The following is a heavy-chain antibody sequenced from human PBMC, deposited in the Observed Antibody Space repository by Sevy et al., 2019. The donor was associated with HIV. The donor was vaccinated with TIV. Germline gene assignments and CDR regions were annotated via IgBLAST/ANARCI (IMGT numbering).Heavy chain of an antibody. Sequence: LRLSCAVSGGSISSGGYSWSWIRQPPGKGLEWIGYIYHSGSTYYNPSLKSRVTISVDRSKNQFSLKLSSVTAADTAVYYCARAVSIRAAGTRGWFDPWGQGTLVTVSS. V-gene: IGHV4-30-2*01. D-gene: IGHD6-13*01. CDR2: IYHSGST. CDR1: GGSISSGGYS. J-gene: IGHJ5*02. CDR3: ARAVSIRAAGTRGWFDP.